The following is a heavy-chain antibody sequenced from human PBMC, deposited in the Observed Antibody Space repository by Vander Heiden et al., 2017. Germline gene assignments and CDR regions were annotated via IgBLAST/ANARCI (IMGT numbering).Heavy chain of an antibody. J-gene: IGHJ5*02. CDR2: IWYDGSNK. CDR1: GFAFSSNG. D-gene: IGHD1-20*01. V-gene: IGHV3-33*01. Sequence: QVQLVESGGGVVQPGRSLRLSCAAPGFAFSSNGMHWVRQAPGKGLEWVAVIWYDGSNKYYADSVKGRFTISRDNSKNTLYLQMNSLRAEDTAVYYCARDPSSTITGTPDGWFDPWGQGTLVTVSS. CDR3: ARDPSSTITGTPDGWFDP.